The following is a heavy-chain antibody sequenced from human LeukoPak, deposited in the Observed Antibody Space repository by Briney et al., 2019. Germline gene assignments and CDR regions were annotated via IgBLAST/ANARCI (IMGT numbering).Heavy chain of an antibody. CDR2: INAGNGNT. CDR1: GYTFTSYA. V-gene: IGHV1-3*01. Sequence: ASVKVSCKASGYTFTSYAMHWVRQTPGQRLEWMGWINAGNGNTKYSQKFQGRVTITRDTSASTAYKELSSLRSEDTAVYYCAREGELWFGELFGAFDIWGQGTMVTVSS. CDR3: AREGELWFGELFGAFDI. J-gene: IGHJ3*02. D-gene: IGHD3-10*01.